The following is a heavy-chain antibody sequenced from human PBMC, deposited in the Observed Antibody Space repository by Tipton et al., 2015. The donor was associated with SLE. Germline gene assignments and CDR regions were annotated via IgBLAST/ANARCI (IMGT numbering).Heavy chain of an antibody. D-gene: IGHD3-22*01. CDR2: IYHGGT. CDR1: GYSISSGYY. CDR3: ARGTNYDSSGYYSY. J-gene: IGHJ4*02. Sequence: LRLSCVVSGYSISSGYYWGWIRQPPGKGLEWVGSIYHGGTHYNPSLKSRVTISVDPSKNQFSLKLSSVTAADTALYYCARGTNYDSSGYYSYWGQGTLVTVSS. V-gene: IGHV4-38-2*01.